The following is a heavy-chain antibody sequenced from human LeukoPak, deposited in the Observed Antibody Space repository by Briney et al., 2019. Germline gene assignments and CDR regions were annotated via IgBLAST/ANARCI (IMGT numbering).Heavy chain of an antibody. V-gene: IGHV3-53*01. CDR1: GFTVSSNL. Sequence: GGSLRLSCAASGFTVSSNLMSWVRQAPGRGLERVSLIYSGGGTYHADSVKGRFTISRDNSKNTLYLQMNSLRAEDTAVYYCASGSPPDYWGQGTLVTVSS. CDR2: IYSGGGT. D-gene: IGHD1-26*01. CDR3: ASGSPPDY. J-gene: IGHJ4*02.